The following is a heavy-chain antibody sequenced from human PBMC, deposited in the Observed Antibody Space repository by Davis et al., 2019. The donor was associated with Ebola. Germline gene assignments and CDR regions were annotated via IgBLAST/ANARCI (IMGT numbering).Heavy chain of an antibody. CDR3: ARVKGDYVPPDY. V-gene: IGHV3-43*01. CDR2: ISWDGGST. J-gene: IGHJ4*02. Sequence: GESLKISCAASGFTFDDYTMHWVRQAPGKGLEWVSLISWDGGSTYYADSVKGRFTISRDNSKNTLYLQMNSLRAEDTAVYYCARVKGDYVPPDYWGQGTLVTVSS. CDR1: GFTFDDYT. D-gene: IGHD4-17*01.